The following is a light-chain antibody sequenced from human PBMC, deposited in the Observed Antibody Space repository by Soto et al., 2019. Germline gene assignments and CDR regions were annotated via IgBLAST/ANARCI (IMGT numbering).Light chain of an antibody. CDR2: GAS. J-gene: IGKJ3*01. CDR1: QSISSSF. CDR3: QHYGNSPPEYT. Sequence: EIVLTQSPGTLSLSPGERATLSCRASQSISSSFLAWYQQRPGQAPRLLIFGASYRATGIPDRFSGSESGTDFTLTIRRLEPEDFAVYYCQHYGNSPPEYTFGPGTNVDSK. V-gene: IGKV3-20*01.